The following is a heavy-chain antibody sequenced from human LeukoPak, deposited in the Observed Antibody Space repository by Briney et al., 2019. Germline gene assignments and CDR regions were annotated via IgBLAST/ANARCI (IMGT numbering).Heavy chain of an antibody. CDR1: GFSLTTSGMC. CDR2: IDWDEGK. CDR3: ARMRYSMSFDVFDI. V-gene: IGHV2-70*11. J-gene: IGHJ3*02. D-gene: IGHD6-13*01. Sequence: RESGPALVQPTQTLTLTCTFSGFSLTTSGMCVTWIRQPPGKALEWLARIDWDEGKYYSTSLETRLTISKDTSKNQVVLTMTNMDPVDTATYFCARMRYSMSFDVFDIWGQGTLVTVSS.